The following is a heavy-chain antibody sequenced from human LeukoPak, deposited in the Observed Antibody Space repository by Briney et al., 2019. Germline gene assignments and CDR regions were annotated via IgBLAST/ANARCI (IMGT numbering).Heavy chain of an antibody. CDR1: GFTFSSYS. Sequence: GGSLRLSCAASGFTFSSYSMNWVRQAPGKGLEWVSSISSSSSYIYYADSVKGRFTISRDNAKNSLYLQMNSLRAEDTAVYYCARDYSIAVAGLDYWGQGTLVTVSS. D-gene: IGHD6-19*01. CDR2: ISSSSSYI. CDR3: ARDYSIAVAGLDY. V-gene: IGHV3-21*01. J-gene: IGHJ4*02.